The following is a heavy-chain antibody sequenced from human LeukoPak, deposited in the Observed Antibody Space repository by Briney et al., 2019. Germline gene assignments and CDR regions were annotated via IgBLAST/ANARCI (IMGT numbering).Heavy chain of an antibody. CDR3: ARDRGVAVAGPPGY. J-gene: IGHJ4*02. Sequence: KTSETLSLTCAVSGYSISSGYYWGWIRQPPGKGLEWVGSIFHSGSTYYNPSLKSRVTISVDTSKNQFSLKLSSVTAADTAVYYCARDRGVAVAGPPGYWGQGTLVTVSS. D-gene: IGHD6-19*01. CDR1: GYSISSGYY. CDR2: IFHSGST. V-gene: IGHV4-38-2*02.